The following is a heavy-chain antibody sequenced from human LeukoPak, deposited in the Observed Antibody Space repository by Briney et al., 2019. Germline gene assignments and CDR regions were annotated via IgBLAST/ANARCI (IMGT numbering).Heavy chain of an antibody. CDR1: GFTFSSYW. CDR3: AKAWLVLGEDHYYYGMDV. CDR2: ISGSGGST. V-gene: IGHV3-23*01. J-gene: IGHJ6*02. Sequence: PGGSLRLSCAASGFTFSSYWMSWVRQAPGKGLEWVSAISGSGGSTYYADSVKGRFTISRDNSKNTLYLQMNSLRAEDTAVYYCAKAWLVLGEDHYYYGMDVWGQGTTVTVSS. D-gene: IGHD6-19*01.